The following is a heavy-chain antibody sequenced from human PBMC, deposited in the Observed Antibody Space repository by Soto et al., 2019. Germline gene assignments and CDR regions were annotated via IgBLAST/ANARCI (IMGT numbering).Heavy chain of an antibody. CDR2: INNDGSSR. Sequence: GGSLRLSCAASGFTFSSYWMHWVRQSPGKGLMWVSRINNDGSSRSYADSVKGRFTISRDNAKNTLYLQVNSLRAEDTAVYYCSRDATTGYSAAGDYWGQGTLVTVSS. V-gene: IGHV3-74*01. CDR1: GFTFSSYW. D-gene: IGHD1-26*01. J-gene: IGHJ4*02. CDR3: SRDATTGYSAAGDY.